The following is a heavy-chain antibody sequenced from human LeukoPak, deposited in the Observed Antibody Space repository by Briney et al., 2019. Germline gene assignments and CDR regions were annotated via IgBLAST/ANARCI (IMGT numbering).Heavy chain of an antibody. D-gene: IGHD4-17*01. V-gene: IGHV4-4*07. CDR1: GGSIISYY. J-gene: IGHJ6*03. CDR2: IHSSGST. CDR3: AKEVGPVTTSLYYYYMDV. Sequence: SETLSLTCTVSGGSIISYYWSWVRQPAVKGLEWIGRIHSSGSTNYNPSLKSRVTMSVDTSKNQFSLKLNSVTAADTAVHYCAKEVGPVTTSLYYYYMDVWGTGTTVTVSS.